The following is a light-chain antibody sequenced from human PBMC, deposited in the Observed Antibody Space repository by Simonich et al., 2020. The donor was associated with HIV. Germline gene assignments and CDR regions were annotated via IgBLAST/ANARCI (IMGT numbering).Light chain of an antibody. V-gene: IGKV3-15*01. CDR3: QQYHNWPPT. J-gene: IGKJ1*01. Sequence: EIVMTQSPATLSASPGERATFSCWASQSISNNLACYQQKPGQAPRLLIYGASTRSTGVPARFSGTGYGTEFTFTISSLQSEDFADYFCQQYHNWPPTFGQGTKVEIK. CDR1: QSISNN. CDR2: GAS.